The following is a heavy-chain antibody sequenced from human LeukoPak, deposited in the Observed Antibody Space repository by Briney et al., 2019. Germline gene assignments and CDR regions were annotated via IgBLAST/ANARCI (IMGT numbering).Heavy chain of an antibody. D-gene: IGHD2-15*01. CDR3: AKDCSGGSCYSS. CDR2: ISGSGGST. J-gene: IGHJ4*02. Sequence: PSETLSLTCTVSGGSISSYYWSWVRQAPGKGLEWVSAISGSGGSTYYADSVKGRFTISRDNSKNTLYLQMNSLRAEDTAVYYCAKDCSGGSCYSSWGQGTLVTVSS. V-gene: IGHV3-23*01. CDR1: GGSISSYY.